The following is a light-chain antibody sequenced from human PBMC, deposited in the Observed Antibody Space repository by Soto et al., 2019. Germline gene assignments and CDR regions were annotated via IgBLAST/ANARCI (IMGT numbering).Light chain of an antibody. J-gene: IGLJ2*01. CDR3: SSYTSTSTVV. Sequence: QSVLTQPASVSGSPGQSITISCTGTSSDVGGYNFVSWYQQHPGKAPKLIVHDVYTRPSGVSDRFSGSKSGNTASLTLSGLQAEDDADYHCSSYTSTSTVVFGGGTKLTVL. CDR1: SSDVGGYNF. V-gene: IGLV2-14*01. CDR2: DVY.